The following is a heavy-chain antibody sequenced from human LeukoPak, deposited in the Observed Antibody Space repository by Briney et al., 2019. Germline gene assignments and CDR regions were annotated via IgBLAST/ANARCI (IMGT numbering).Heavy chain of an antibody. CDR3: ARGLSDNCFDP. V-gene: IGHV3-66*01. D-gene: IGHD2-21*01. CDR1: GFIVNSNY. CDR2: IQSGGST. J-gene: IGHJ5*02. Sequence: GGSLRLSCAASGFIVNSNYMTWVRQAPGKGLEWVSVIQSGGSTYYADSVKGRFTISRDNSKNSLYLQMNSLRAEDTAVYYCARGLSDNCFDPWGQGTLVTVSS.